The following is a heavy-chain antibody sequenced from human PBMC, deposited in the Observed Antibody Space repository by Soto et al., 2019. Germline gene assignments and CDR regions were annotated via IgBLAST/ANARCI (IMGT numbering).Heavy chain of an antibody. CDR2: VFYNGNT. Sequence: QVQLQESGPRLVKPSETLSLTCTVSGGSIRSSSYYWVWIRQPPGKGLEWIGSVFYNGNTYYSPSLKSRITTSVDTSQNQFSLRLYAVTAADTAIYHCATFPDWGSGTVWGQGIPVTVSS. V-gene: IGHV4-39*01. CDR3: ATFPDWGSGTV. CDR1: GGSIRSSSYY. J-gene: IGHJ4*02. D-gene: IGHD3-10*01.